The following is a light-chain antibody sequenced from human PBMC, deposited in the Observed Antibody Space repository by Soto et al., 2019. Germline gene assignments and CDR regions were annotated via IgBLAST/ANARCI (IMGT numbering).Light chain of an antibody. Sequence: QSALTQPPSASGSPGQSVTISCTGTSSDVGAYNYVSWYQQHPAKAPKLMIYEVSKRPSGVPDRFSGSKSGNTASLTVSGLQADDEADYYCSSYAGINHLVVFGGGTKRTVL. CDR2: EVS. V-gene: IGLV2-8*01. CDR3: SSYAGINHLVV. J-gene: IGLJ3*02. CDR1: SSDVGAYNY.